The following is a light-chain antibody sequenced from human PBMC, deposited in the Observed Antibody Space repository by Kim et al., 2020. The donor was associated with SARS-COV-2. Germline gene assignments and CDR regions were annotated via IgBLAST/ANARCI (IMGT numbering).Light chain of an antibody. V-gene: IGLV6-57*04. J-gene: IGLJ2*01. Sequence: NFMLTQPHSVSESPGKTVTISCTRSSGSIASNYVQWYQQRPGSAPTTVIYEDKQRPSGVPDRFSGSIDSSSNSASLTISGLKTEDEADYYCQSYDSTIYVVFGGGTQLTVL. CDR3: QSYDSTIYVV. CDR1: SGSIASNY. CDR2: EDK.